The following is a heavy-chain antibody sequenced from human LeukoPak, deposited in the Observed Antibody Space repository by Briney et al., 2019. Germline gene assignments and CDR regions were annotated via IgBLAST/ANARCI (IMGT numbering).Heavy chain of an antibody. CDR3: GKGPGATIPGFIDS. J-gene: IGHJ4*02. V-gene: IGHV3-9*03. D-gene: IGHD5-24*01. CDR2: INWSSDSV. Sequence: GGSLRLSCAASGFTFDAYAMHWVRQAPGKGLEGVSGINWSSDSVDYADSVKGRFTISRDNTKNSLYLQMNSLRVDDVALYYCGKGPGATIPGFIDSWGRGTRVTVSS. CDR1: GFTFDAYA.